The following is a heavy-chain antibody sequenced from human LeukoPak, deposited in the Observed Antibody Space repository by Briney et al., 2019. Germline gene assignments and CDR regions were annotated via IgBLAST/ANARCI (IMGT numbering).Heavy chain of an antibody. V-gene: IGHV5-51*01. CDR2: IYPGDSDT. CDR1: GYSFTTYW. J-gene: IGHJ6*03. D-gene: IGHD4-17*01. CDR3: ASSTYGDYYMDV. Sequence: GESLKISCKGSGYSFTTYWIGWVRQMPGKGLEWVAIIYPGDSDTRYSPSFQGQVSISVDKSITTAYLQWSSLKASDTAMYYCASSTYGDYYMDVWGKGTTVTVSS.